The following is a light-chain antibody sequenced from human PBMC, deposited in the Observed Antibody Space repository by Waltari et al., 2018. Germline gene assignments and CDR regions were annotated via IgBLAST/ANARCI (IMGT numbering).Light chain of an antibody. CDR1: NSDVGASND. Sequence: QSALTQPPSASGSPGQAVTISCTRANSDVGASNDVPWDQQHPGKAPTVIIFEVNKRPSGVPDRFSGSKSGNTASLTVSGLQAEDEADYYCTSYAGNNKVVFGGGTSLTVL. V-gene: IGLV2-8*01. J-gene: IGLJ2*01. CDR3: TSYAGNNKVV. CDR2: EVN.